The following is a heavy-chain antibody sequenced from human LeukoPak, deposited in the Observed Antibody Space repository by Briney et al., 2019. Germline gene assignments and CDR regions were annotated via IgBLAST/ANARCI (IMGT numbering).Heavy chain of an antibody. D-gene: IGHD4-17*01. CDR2: INHSGST. J-gene: IGHJ4*02. V-gene: IGHV4-34*01. CDR3: ARATNTVTTRPFDY. CDR1: GGSFSGYY. Sequence: SETLSLTCAVYGGSFSGYYWSWIRQPPGKGLEWIGEINHSGSTNYNPSLKSRVTISVDTSKNQFSLKLSSVTAADTAVYYCARATNTVTTRPFDYWGQGTLVTVSS.